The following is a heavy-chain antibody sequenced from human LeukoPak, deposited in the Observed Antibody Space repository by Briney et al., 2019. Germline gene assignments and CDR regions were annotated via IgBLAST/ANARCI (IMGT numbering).Heavy chain of an antibody. CDR1: GFTFSVYW. V-gene: IGHV3-23*01. J-gene: IGHJ4*02. D-gene: IGHD3-10*01. CDR2: ISGSGGGT. Sequence: GGSLRLSCAASGFTFSVYWMSWVRQAPGKGLEWVSSISGSGGGTYYADSVKGRFTISRDNSKNTLYLQMNSLRAEDTAVYYCARELQLWFGFDYWGQGTLVTVSP. CDR3: ARELQLWFGFDY.